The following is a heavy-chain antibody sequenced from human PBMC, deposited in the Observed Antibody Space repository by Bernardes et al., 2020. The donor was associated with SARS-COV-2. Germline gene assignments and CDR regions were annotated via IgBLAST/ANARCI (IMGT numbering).Heavy chain of an antibody. CDR2: ISYDGSQK. D-gene: IGHD6-19*01. CDR1: GFTFSNYG. V-gene: IGHV3-30*03. Sequence: GSLRLSCAGSGFTFSNYGMHWVRQAPGKGLEWVATISYDGSQKKYADSVKGRFTISRDNSKNTLFLQMNSLRTEDTAVHFCAIGAVAGTESFGFWGQGALVTVSS. J-gene: IGHJ4*02. CDR3: AIGAVAGTESFGF.